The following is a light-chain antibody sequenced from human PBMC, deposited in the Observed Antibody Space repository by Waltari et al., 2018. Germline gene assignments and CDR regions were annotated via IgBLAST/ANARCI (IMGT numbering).Light chain of an antibody. CDR3: ASYTTNNTPV. V-gene: IGLV2-14*03. Sequence: QSALTQPASVSGSPGQSITIPCSGTRSDIGAYDYVSWYQEHPGNPPKLIIYDVNNRPSGVSDRFSGSKSANTASLTISGLQAEDEAEYYCASYTTNNTPVFGTGTKVTVL. J-gene: IGLJ1*01. CDR1: RSDIGAYDY. CDR2: DVN.